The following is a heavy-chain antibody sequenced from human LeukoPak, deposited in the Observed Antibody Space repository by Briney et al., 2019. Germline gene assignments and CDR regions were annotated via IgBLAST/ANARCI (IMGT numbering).Heavy chain of an antibody. D-gene: IGHD3-16*01. CDR2: IIPIFGTA. CDR1: GGTFSSYA. Sequence: AASVKVSCKASGGTFSSYAVSWVRQAPGQGLEWMGGIIPIFGTANYAQKFQGRVTITTDESTSTAYMQLSSLRSEDTAVYYCAGGRSLDYWGQGTLVTVSS. J-gene: IGHJ4*02. V-gene: IGHV1-69*05. CDR3: AGGRSLDY.